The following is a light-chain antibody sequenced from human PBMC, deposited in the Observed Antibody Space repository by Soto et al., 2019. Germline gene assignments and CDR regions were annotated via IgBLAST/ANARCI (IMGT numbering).Light chain of an antibody. J-gene: IGKJ1*01. CDR2: GAS. CDR1: QSVSSSY. V-gene: IGKV3-15*01. CDR3: QQYNNWPRT. Sequence: LTHSPGTLSLSQRERATLSFRASQSVSSSYLAWYQQKPGQAPRLLIYGASTRATGIPARFSGSGSGTEFTLTINSLQSEDFAVYYCQQYNNWPRTFGQGTNV.